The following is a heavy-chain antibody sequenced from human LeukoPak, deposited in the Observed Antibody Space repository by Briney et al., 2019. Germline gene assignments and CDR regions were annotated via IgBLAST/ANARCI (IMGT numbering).Heavy chain of an antibody. CDR2: IWYDGSNK. D-gene: IGHD2-2*01. CDR1: GFTFSSYG. V-gene: IGHV3-33*01. Sequence: GGSLRLSCAASGFTFSSYGMHWVRQAPGKGLEWVAVIWYDGSNKYYADSVKGRFTISRDNPKNTLYLQMNSLRAEDTAVYYCARDLAVQYAPPWGQGTLVTVSS. CDR3: ARDLAVQYAPP. J-gene: IGHJ5*02.